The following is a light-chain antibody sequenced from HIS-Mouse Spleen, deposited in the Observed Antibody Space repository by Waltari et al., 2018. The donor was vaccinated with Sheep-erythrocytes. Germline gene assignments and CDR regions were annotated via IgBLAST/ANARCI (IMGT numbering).Light chain of an antibody. CDR1: SSDVGSYNL. Sequence: LTQPASVSGSPGQSITISCTGTSSDVGSYNLVSWYQQHPGKAPKLMIYEGSKRPSVVSNRFSGSKSGNTASLTSSGLQAEDEADYYCCSYAGSSTLVFGGGTELTVL. CDR2: EGS. CDR3: CSYAGSSTLV. J-gene: IGLJ3*02. V-gene: IGLV2-23*01.